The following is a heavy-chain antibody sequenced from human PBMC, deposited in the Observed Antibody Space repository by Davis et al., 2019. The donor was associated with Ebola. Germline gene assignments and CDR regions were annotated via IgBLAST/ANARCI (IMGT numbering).Heavy chain of an antibody. CDR3: ARRDGSSGWYNYYGMDV. Sequence: SETLSLTCTVSGGSISSYYWSWIRQPPGKGLEWIGHIYYSGTTNYNPSLKSRVTISVDTSKNQFSLKLSSVTAADTAVYYCARRDGSSGWYNYYGMDVWGQGTTVTVSS. V-gene: IGHV4-59*12. CDR1: GGSISSYY. D-gene: IGHD6-19*01. J-gene: IGHJ6*02. CDR2: IYYSGTT.